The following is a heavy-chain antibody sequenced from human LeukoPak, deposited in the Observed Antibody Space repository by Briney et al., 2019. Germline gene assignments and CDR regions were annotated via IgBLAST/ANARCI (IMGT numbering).Heavy chain of an antibody. CDR1: GYTFSGFY. Sequence: ASVKVSCKASGYTFSGFYIHWVRQAPGQGLEWMGWINCNTGDTNYAQNFQGRVTLTRDTPNFTAYMEVSRLQSDDTAVYFCVRERYYGTYYYYMDVWGKGTTVTVSS. J-gene: IGHJ6*03. CDR3: VRERYYGTYYYYMDV. CDR2: INCNTGDT. V-gene: IGHV1-2*02. D-gene: IGHD3-3*01.